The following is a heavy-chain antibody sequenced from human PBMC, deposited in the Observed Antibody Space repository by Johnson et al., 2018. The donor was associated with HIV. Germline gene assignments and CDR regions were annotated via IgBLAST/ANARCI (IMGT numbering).Heavy chain of an antibody. D-gene: IGHD2-2*01. V-gene: IGHV3-15*01. CDR2: IKSKTDGGTT. Sequence: VQLVESGGGLIQPGGSLRLSCAASGFTVSSNYMSWVRQAPVKGLEWVGRIKSKTDGGTTDYAAPVKGRFTISRDVSKNTLYLQMNSLKTEDTAVYYCTTEKHAPRAFDIWGQGTMVTVSS. CDR3: TTEKHAPRAFDI. CDR1: GFTVSSNY. J-gene: IGHJ3*02.